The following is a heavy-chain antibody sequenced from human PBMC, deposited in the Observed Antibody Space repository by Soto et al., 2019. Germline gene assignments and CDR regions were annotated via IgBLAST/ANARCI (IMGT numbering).Heavy chain of an antibody. J-gene: IGHJ4*02. Sequence: PSETLSLTCAFSGGSFSGYYLTWIRQPPGTGLEWIGEINHSGSTNYNPSLKSRVTISVDTSKNQFSLKLTSVTAADTAVYYCARDKITGLFAYWGQGTLVTVS. V-gene: IGHV4-34*01. D-gene: IGHD2-8*02. CDR1: GGSFSGYY. CDR3: ARDKITGLFAY. CDR2: INHSGST.